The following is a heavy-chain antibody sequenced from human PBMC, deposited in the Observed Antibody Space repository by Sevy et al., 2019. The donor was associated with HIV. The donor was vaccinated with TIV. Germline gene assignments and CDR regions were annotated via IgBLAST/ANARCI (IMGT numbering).Heavy chain of an antibody. V-gene: IGHV4-61*01. Sequence: SETLSLTCTVSGGSVSSGSYYWSWIRQPPGKGLEWIGYIYYSGSTNYNPSLKSRVTIPVDTSKNQFSLKLSSVTAADTAVYYCARDFRYCSGGSCSPYYGMDVWGQGTTVTVSS. D-gene: IGHD2-15*01. CDR2: IYYSGST. CDR3: ARDFRYCSGGSCSPYYGMDV. CDR1: GGSVSSGSYY. J-gene: IGHJ6*02.